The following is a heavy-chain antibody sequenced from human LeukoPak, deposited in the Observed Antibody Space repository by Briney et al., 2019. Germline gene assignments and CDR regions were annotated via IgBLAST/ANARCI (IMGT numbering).Heavy chain of an antibody. V-gene: IGHV4-59*12. D-gene: IGHD1-26*01. CDR3: ARDGYSGSYYYAFDI. CDR2: IYYSGST. CDR1: GGSISSYY. Sequence: SETLSLTCTVSGGSISSYYWSWIRQPPGKGLEWIGYIYYSGSTNYNPSLKSRVTISVDTSKNQFSLKLSSVTAADTAVYYCARDGYSGSYYYAFDIWGQGTMVTVSS. J-gene: IGHJ3*02.